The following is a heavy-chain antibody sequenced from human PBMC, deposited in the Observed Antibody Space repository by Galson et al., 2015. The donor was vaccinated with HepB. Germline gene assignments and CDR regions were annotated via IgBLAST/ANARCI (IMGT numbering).Heavy chain of an antibody. CDR1: GFTLSSYA. D-gene: IGHD3-9*01. J-gene: IGHJ4*02. CDR2: ISGSGGST. CDR3: AKRAPLRYFEPGFFDY. V-gene: IGHV3-23*01. Sequence: SLRLSCAASGFTLSSYAMSWVRQAPGKGLEWVSSISGSGGSTYYADSVKGRFTISRDNSKNTLYLQMNSLRAEDTAVYYCAKRAPLRYFEPGFFDYWGQGTLVTVSS.